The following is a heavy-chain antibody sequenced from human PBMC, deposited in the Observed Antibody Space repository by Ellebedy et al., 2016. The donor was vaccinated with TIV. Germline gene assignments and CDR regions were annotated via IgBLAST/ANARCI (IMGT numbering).Heavy chain of an antibody. CDR3: APWGDYGGNRHFDY. V-gene: IGHV4-59*01. J-gene: IGHJ4*02. CDR1: GDSISSYF. Sequence: SETLSLXXTVSGDSISSYFWSWIRQPPGKGLEWIGYFYYTGSTKYNPSLKSRVTISVDSSKNQFALKLSSVTAADTAVYYCAPWGDYGGNRHFDYWGQGTLVTVSS. CDR2: FYYTGST. D-gene: IGHD4-23*01.